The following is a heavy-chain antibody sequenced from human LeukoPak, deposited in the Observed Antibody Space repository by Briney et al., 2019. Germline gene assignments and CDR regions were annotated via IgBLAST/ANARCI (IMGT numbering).Heavy chain of an antibody. CDR2: INHSGST. CDR1: GGSFSGYY. Sequence: SETLCLTCAVYGGSFSGYYWSWIRQPPGKGLEWIGEINHSGSTNYNPSLKSRVTISVDTSKNQFSLKLSSVTAADTAVYYCARALVVSSFDYWGQGTLVTVSS. J-gene: IGHJ4*02. D-gene: IGHD2-2*01. V-gene: IGHV4-34*01. CDR3: ARALVVSSFDY.